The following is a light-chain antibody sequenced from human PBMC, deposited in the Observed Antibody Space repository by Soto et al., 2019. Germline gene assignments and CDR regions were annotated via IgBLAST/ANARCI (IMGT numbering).Light chain of an antibody. Sequence: EIVLTQSPGTLSLSPGERATLSCRASQSVSNNLAWYQQKPGQAPRLLIYGASTRATGIPARFSGSGSGTEFTLTISSLQSEDFEVYYCQQYNNWPRTFGQGTKVDIK. J-gene: IGKJ1*01. CDR3: QQYNNWPRT. V-gene: IGKV3-15*01. CDR1: QSVSNN. CDR2: GAS.